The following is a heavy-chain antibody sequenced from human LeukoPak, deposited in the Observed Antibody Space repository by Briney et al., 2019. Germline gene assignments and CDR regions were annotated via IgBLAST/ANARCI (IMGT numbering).Heavy chain of an antibody. J-gene: IGHJ4*02. Sequence: GASVKVSCKASGYSFTGYYMHWVRQAPGQGLEWMGWINPYSGGTNYAQKFQGRVTMTRDTSISTAYMELSRLTSDDTAMYYCARDRTTVTIFDSWGQGTLVTISS. CDR2: INPYSGGT. CDR1: GYSFTGYY. CDR3: ARDRTTVTIFDS. D-gene: IGHD4-17*01. V-gene: IGHV1-2*02.